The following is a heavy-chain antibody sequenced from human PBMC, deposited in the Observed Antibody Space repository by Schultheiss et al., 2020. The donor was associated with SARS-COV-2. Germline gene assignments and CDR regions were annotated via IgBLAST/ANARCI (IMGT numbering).Heavy chain of an antibody. V-gene: IGHV4-38-2*01. Sequence: SQTLSLTCAVSGYSMRSGYYWGWIRQPPGKGLEWIGSIYHSGSTYYNPSLKSRVTILVDTSKNQFSLNLTSVTAADTAVYYCARGRTRAFAVVKNGMDVWGQGTTVTVSS. CDR1: GYSMRSGYY. CDR3: ARGRTRAFAVVKNGMDV. J-gene: IGHJ6*02. CDR2: IYHSGST. D-gene: IGHD3-3*01.